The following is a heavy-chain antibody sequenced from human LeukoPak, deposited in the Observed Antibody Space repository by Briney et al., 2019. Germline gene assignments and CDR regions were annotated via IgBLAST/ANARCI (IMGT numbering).Heavy chain of an antibody. CDR1: GYTFTSYD. CDR2: MNPNSGNT. Sequence: ASVKVSCKASGYTFTSYDINWVRQATGQGLEWMGWMNPNSGNTGYAQKFQGRVTMTRNTSISTAYMELSSLRSEDTAVYYCTRDYWNYRGGSDYWGQGTLVTVSS. CDR3: TRDYWNYRGGSDY. D-gene: IGHD3-16*02. V-gene: IGHV1-8*01. J-gene: IGHJ4*02.